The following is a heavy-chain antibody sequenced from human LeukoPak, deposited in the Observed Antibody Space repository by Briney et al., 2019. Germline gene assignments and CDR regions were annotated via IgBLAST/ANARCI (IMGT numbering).Heavy chain of an antibody. J-gene: IGHJ5*02. CDR2: ISYDGSHK. CDR3: AKDLFITMVRGVITTNWFDP. D-gene: IGHD3-10*01. V-gene: IGHV3-30*04. CDR1: AFTFSRYA. Sequence: GGSLRLSCAASAFTFSRYAMHWVRQAPGKGLECVTLISYDGSHKDYADSVKGRFTISRDNSKNTLYLQMNSLRAEDTAVYYCAKDLFITMVRGVITTNWFDPWGQGTLVTVSS.